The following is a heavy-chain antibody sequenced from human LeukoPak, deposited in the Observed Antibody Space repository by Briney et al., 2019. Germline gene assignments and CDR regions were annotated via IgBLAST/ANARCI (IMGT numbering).Heavy chain of an antibody. CDR2: INSSGGST. Sequence: ASVKVSCKASGYTFTSYYMHWVRQAPGQGLEWMGIINSSGGSTSYAQKFQGRVTMTRDTSTSTVYMELSSLRSEDTAVYYCAREIYDFWSGSPPAVWGQGTTVTVSS. CDR3: AREIYDFWSGSPPAV. J-gene: IGHJ6*02. V-gene: IGHV1-46*01. CDR1: GYTFTSYY. D-gene: IGHD3-3*01.